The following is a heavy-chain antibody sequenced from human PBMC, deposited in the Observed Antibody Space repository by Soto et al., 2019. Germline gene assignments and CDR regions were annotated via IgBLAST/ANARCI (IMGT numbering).Heavy chain of an antibody. V-gene: IGHV4-30-4*08. CDR2: IYYSGNT. CDR1: GGSISSGYY. J-gene: IGHJ4*02. Sequence: SETLSLTCTVSGGSISSGYYWSWIRQHPVKGLEWIGYIYYSGNTYYNPSLKSRVSISLDTSKSQFSLKLSSVTAADTAVYYCARAPMVRGVLTTYNDYWGQGTLVTVSS. CDR3: ARAPMVRGVLTTYNDY. D-gene: IGHD3-10*01.